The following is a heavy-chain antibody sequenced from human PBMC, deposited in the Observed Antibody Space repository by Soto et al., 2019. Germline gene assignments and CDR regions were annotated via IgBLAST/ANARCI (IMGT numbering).Heavy chain of an antibody. CDR1: GFRFNNYV. V-gene: IGHV1-3*01. J-gene: IGHJ6*03. D-gene: IGHD5-18*01. CDR2: IHAGNGAT. Sequence: GASVKVSCKASGFRFNNYVIHWVRQAPGQRLEWMGWIHAGNGATEYSQNFQDRVTITRDTSANTGYMDLSRLTSEDTALYYCARSVTEYSYDRFDVWGKGTKVT. CDR3: ARSVTEYSYDRFDV.